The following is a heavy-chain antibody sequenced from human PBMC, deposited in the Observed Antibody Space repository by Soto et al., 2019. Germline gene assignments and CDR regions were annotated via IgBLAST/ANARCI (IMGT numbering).Heavy chain of an antibody. Sequence: QVHLVQSGAEVKKPGASVKVSCKGSGYGFTTYGITWVRQAPGQGLEWMAWISAHNGNTNYPQKLQGRVTVTRDTSTSTAYMELRSLRSDDTAVYYGARGRYGDYWGQGALVTVSS. J-gene: IGHJ4*02. V-gene: IGHV1-18*01. CDR1: GYGFTTYG. CDR3: ARGRYGDY. CDR2: ISAHNGNT. D-gene: IGHD1-1*01.